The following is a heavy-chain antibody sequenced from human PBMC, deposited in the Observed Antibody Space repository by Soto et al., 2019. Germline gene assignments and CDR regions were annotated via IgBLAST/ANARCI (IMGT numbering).Heavy chain of an antibody. CDR3: ARQTSGWYSLEPFDR. Sequence: PGGSLRLSCAASGFTFSSHVLSWVRQAPGKGLEWVSSISGSGGSIYYADSVKGRFTISRDNSKNTVYLQMNSLRVEDTAVYYCARQTSGWYSLEPFDRWGQGTLVTVSS. CDR2: ISGSGGSI. D-gene: IGHD6-19*01. CDR1: GFTFSSHV. V-gene: IGHV3-23*01. J-gene: IGHJ4*02.